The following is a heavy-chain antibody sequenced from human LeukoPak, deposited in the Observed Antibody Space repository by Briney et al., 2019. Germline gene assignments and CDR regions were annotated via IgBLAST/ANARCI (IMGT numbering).Heavy chain of an antibody. CDR1: GGSFSGNY. Sequence: PSETLSLTCAVYGGSFSGNYWSWSRQPPGKGLEWIGEINHSGSTNYNPSLKSRVTISVDTSLKLSSVTAADTAVYYCASSGGEIAAHHYWGQGTLVTVSS. V-gene: IGHV4-34*01. CDR3: ASSGGEIAAHHY. D-gene: IGHD6-6*01. J-gene: IGHJ4*02. CDR2: INHSGST.